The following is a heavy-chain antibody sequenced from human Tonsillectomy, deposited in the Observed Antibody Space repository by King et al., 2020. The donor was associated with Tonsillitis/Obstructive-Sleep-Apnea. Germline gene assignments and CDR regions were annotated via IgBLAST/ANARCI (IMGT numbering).Heavy chain of an antibody. CDR3: ARLVGVAASYDAFDI. D-gene: IGHD2-15*01. J-gene: IGHJ3*02. V-gene: IGHV5-51*01. CDR1: GYSFSTYW. Sequence: VQLVESGAAVKKPGESLKISCKGSGYSFSTYWIGWVRQMPGNGLEWVGIIYPGDSDARYSPSFQGQVTISADKSISTAYVQWSSLKASDTAMYYCARLVGVAASYDAFDIWGQGTMVTVSS. CDR2: IYPGDSDA.